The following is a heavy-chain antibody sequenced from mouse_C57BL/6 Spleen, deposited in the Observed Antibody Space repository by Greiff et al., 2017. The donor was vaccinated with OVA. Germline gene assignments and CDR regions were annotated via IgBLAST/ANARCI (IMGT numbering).Heavy chain of an antibody. J-gene: IGHJ2*01. D-gene: IGHD4-1*01. CDR2: ISSGGSYT. Sequence: EVMLVESGGDLVKPGGSLKLSCAASGFTFSSYGMSWVRQTPDKRLEWVATISSGGSYTYYPDSVKGRFTISRDNAKNTLYLQMSSLKSEDTAMYYCARHGDWGFDYWGQGTTLTVSS. CDR3: ARHGDWGFDY. CDR1: GFTFSSYG. V-gene: IGHV5-6*01.